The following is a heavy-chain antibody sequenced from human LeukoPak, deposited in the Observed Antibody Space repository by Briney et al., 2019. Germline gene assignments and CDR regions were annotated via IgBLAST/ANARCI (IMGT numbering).Heavy chain of an antibody. CDR2: MNPNSGNT. D-gene: IGHD3-22*01. Sequence: ASVKVSCKASGYTFTSYDINWVRQATGQRLEWMGWMNPNSGNTGYAQKFQGRVTMTRNTSISTAYMELSSLRSEGTAVYYCATTYYYDSSGYWNFDYWGQGTLVTVSS. V-gene: IGHV1-8*01. CDR3: ATTYYYDSSGYWNFDY. CDR1: GYTFTSYD. J-gene: IGHJ4*02.